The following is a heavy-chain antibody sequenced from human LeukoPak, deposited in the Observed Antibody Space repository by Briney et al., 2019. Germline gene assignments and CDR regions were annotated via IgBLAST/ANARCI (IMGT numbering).Heavy chain of an antibody. CDR1: AFTFSSYW. D-gene: IGHD2-15*01. CDR2: INSDGSST. V-gene: IGHV3-74*01. J-gene: IGHJ2*01. Sequence: GGSLRLSCAASAFTFSSYWMHWVRQAPGKGLVWVSRINSDGSSTSYADSVKGRFTISRDNAKNTLYLQMNSLRAEDTAMYYCARGSDCSGGSCYSYWYFDLWGRGTLVTVSP. CDR3: ARGSDCSGGSCYSYWYFDL.